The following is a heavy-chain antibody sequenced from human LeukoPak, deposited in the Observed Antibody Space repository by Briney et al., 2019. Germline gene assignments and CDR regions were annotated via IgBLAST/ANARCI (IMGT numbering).Heavy chain of an antibody. Sequence: SVKVSCKASGGTFSSYAISWVRQAPGQGLEWMGGIIPIFGTANYAQKFQGRVTITADESTSTAYMELSSLRSEDTAVYYCARVFLGSGFYNRPLDYWGQGTLVTVSS. D-gene: IGHD3-10*01. V-gene: IGHV1-69*13. CDR3: ARVFLGSGFYNRPLDY. CDR1: GGTFSSYA. CDR2: IIPIFGTA. J-gene: IGHJ4*02.